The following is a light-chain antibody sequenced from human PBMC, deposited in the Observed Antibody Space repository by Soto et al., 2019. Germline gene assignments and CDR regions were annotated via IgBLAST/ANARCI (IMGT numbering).Light chain of an antibody. V-gene: IGKV3-15*01. CDR1: QSVSSN. CDR2: GAS. Sequence: EIVMTQSPATLSVSPGERATVSCRASQSVSSNLAWYQQKPGQAPRLLIYGASTRATGIPARFSGSGSGTELTLTIGSMQSEDFAVYHCQQYNNWPRTFGQGTKLEIK. J-gene: IGKJ2*01. CDR3: QQYNNWPRT.